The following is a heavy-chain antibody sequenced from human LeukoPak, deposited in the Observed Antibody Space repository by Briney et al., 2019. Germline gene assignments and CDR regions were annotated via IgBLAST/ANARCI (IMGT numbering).Heavy chain of an antibody. Sequence: SETLSLTCTVSGYSISSGYYWGWIRQPPGKGLEWIGSIYHSGSTYYNPSLKSRVTISVDTSKNQFSLKLSSVTAADTAVYYCARGEYYYGSGSYSVRWFDPWGQGTLVTVSS. D-gene: IGHD3-10*01. CDR1: GYSISSGYY. V-gene: IGHV4-38-2*02. CDR3: ARGEYYYGSGSYSVRWFDP. CDR2: IYHSGST. J-gene: IGHJ5*02.